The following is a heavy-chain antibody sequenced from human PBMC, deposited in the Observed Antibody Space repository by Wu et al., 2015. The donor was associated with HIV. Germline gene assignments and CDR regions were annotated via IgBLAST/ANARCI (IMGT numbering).Heavy chain of an antibody. J-gene: IGHJ6*02. D-gene: IGHD3-10*01. CDR2: INPNSGGT. CDR1: GYTFTGYY. CDR3: ARSGVGVRGVITYYYYGMDV. Sequence: QVQLVQSGAEVKKPGASVKVSCKASGYTFTGYYMHWVRQAPGQGLEWMGWINPNSGGTNYAQKFQGRVTMTRDTSISTAYMELSRLRSDDTAVYYCARSGVGVRGVITYYYYGMDVWGQGTTVTGLL. V-gene: IGHV1-2*02.